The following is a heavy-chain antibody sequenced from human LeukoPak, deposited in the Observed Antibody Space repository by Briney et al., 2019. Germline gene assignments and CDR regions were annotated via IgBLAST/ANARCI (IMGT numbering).Heavy chain of an antibody. Sequence: ASVKVSCKASGYTFTSYYMHWVRQAPGQGLEWMGIINPSGGSTSYAQKFQGRVTMTRDTSTSTAYMELSRLRSDDTAVYYCARGDGDYVRFRYFQHWGQGTLVIVSS. CDR2: INPSGGST. D-gene: IGHD4-17*01. V-gene: IGHV1-46*01. J-gene: IGHJ1*01. CDR3: ARGDGDYVRFRYFQH. CDR1: GYTFTSYY.